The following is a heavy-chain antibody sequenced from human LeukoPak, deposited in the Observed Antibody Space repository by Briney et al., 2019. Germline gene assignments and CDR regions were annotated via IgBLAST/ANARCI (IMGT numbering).Heavy chain of an antibody. J-gene: IGHJ3*02. Sequence: GRSLRLSCAASGFTFDDYAMHWVRQAPGKGLEWVSGISWNSGSIGYADPVKGRFTISRDNAKNSLYLQMNSLRAEDTALYYCAKTLHSVGATDAFDIWGQGTMVTVSS. V-gene: IGHV3-9*01. CDR3: AKTLHSVGATDAFDI. D-gene: IGHD1-26*01. CDR2: ISWNSGSI. CDR1: GFTFDDYA.